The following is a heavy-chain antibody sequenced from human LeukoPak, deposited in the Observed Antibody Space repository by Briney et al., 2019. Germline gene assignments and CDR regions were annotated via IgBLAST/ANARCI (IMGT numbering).Heavy chain of an antibody. CDR1: GFTFSNYE. Sequence: PGGSLRLSCAASGFTFSNYEMNWVRQAPGKGLEWVSYISNSGSTIYYADSVKGRFTISRDNAKNSLYLQMNSLRAEDTAVYYCAISDSSGYYYGGDAFDIWGQGTMVTVSS. CDR2: ISNSGSTI. CDR3: AISDSSGYYYGGDAFDI. J-gene: IGHJ3*02. V-gene: IGHV3-48*03. D-gene: IGHD3-22*01.